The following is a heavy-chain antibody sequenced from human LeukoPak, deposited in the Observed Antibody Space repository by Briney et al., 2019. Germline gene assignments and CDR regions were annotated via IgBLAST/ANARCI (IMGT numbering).Heavy chain of an antibody. D-gene: IGHD3-10*01. Sequence: GGSLRLSCAASGFTFSSYSMNWVRQAPGKGLEWVSYISSSSSTIYYADSAKGRFTISRDNAKNSLYLQMNSLRAEDTAVYYCASITMVRGRFRTYYYGMDVWGQGTTVTVSS. CDR3: ASITMVRGRFRTYYYGMDV. V-gene: IGHV3-48*01. CDR1: GFTFSSYS. J-gene: IGHJ6*02. CDR2: ISSSSSTI.